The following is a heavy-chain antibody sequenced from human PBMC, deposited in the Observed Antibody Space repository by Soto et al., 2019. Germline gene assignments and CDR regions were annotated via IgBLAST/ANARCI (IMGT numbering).Heavy chain of an antibody. Sequence: ETLSLTCTVSGGSISSYYWSWIRQPPGKGLEWIGYIYYSGSTNYNPSLKSRVTISVDTSKNQFSLKLSSVTAADTAVYYCARDRAWFDPWGQGTLVTVSS. CDR1: GGSISSYY. V-gene: IGHV4-59*01. J-gene: IGHJ5*02. CDR3: ARDRAWFDP. CDR2: IYYSGST.